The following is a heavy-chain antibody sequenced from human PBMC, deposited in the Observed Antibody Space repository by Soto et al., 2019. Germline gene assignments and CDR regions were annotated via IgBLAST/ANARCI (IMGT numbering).Heavy chain of an antibody. CDR3: AKDHGMDV. CDR2: ISGSGGST. CDR1: GFTVGDYS. Sequence: PGGSRTLSSLASGFTVGDYSMAWVRQSPGKGLEWVSSISGSGGSTYYADSVKGRFTISRDNSKNTVFLQMNSLRAEDTAVYYCAKDHGMDVWGQGATVTVSS. V-gene: IGHV3-23*01. J-gene: IGHJ6*02.